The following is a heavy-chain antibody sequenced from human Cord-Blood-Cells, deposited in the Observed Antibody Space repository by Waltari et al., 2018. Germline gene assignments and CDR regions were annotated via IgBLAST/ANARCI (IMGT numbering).Heavy chain of an antibody. CDR2: IIPILGIA. Sequence: QVQLVQSGAEVKKPGSSVKVSCKASGGTFSSYAISWVRQAPGQGLEWMGRIIPILGIANYAQKFQGRVTITADKSTSTAYMELSSLRSEDTAVYYCARGIAARPRGYYYYYYMDVWGKGTTVTVSS. D-gene: IGHD6-6*01. CDR3: ARGIAARPRGYYYYYYMDV. V-gene: IGHV1-69*09. J-gene: IGHJ6*03. CDR1: GGTFSSYA.